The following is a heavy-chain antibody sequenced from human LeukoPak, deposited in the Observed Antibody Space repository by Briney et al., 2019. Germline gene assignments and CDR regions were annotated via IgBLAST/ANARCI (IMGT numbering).Heavy chain of an antibody. J-gene: IGHJ5*02. CDR3: AKGVRSRTNYNCFDP. CDR1: GFTLNDYY. D-gene: IGHD1-1*01. CDR2: ISGNGDST. Sequence: GGSLKLSCIASGFTLNDYYLHWVRQAPGKGLEWISLISGNGDSTYYADSVKGRFTISRDNSKNSLYLQLSSLRVEDTALYYCAKGVRSRTNYNCFDPWGQGTLVSVSS. V-gene: IGHV3-43*02.